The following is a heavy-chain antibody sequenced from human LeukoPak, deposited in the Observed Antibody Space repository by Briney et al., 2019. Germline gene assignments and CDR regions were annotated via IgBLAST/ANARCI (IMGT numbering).Heavy chain of an antibody. CDR2: ISSSSSYI. Sequence: GGSLRLSCAASGFTFSSYSMNWVRQAPGKGLEWVSSISSSSSYIYYADSVKGRFTISRDNAKNSLYLQMNSLRAEDTAVYYCAKGSVSGAHHYFDYWGQGTLVTVSS. CDR1: GFTFSSYS. V-gene: IGHV3-21*04. CDR3: AKGSVSGAHHYFDY. J-gene: IGHJ4*02. D-gene: IGHD1-26*01.